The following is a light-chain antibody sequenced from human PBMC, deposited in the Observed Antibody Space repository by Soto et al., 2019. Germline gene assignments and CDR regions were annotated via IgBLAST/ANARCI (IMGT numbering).Light chain of an antibody. Sequence: QSVLTQPPSVSGAPGQRVTISCTGSSSNIETGYDVHWYQQLPGTAPRLLTFRDSNRPSGVPDRFSGSKSGTSASLAITELQAEDEADYYCQSYDTTVGGYLFGTGTKVTAL. CDR1: SSNIETGYD. CDR3: QSYDTTVGGYL. CDR2: RDS. V-gene: IGLV1-40*01. J-gene: IGLJ1*01.